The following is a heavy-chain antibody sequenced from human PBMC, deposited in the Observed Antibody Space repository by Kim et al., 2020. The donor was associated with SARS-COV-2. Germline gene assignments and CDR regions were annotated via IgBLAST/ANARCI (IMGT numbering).Heavy chain of an antibody. J-gene: IGHJ4*02. V-gene: IGHV4-4*07. CDR3: ARDSSIAAAGTEFDY. D-gene: IGHD6-13*01. Sequence: PSLKSRVTMSVDTSKNQFSLKLSSVTAADTAVYYCARDSSIAAAGTEFDYWGQGTLVTVSS.